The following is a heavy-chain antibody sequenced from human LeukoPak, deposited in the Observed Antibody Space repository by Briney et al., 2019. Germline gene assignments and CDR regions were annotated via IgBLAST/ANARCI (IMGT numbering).Heavy chain of an antibody. Sequence: GASVKVSCKASGYTFTSYGISWVRQAPGQGLEWMGWISSYNGNTNYAQKLQGRVTMTTDTSTGTAYMELRSLRSDDTAVYYCARDWRTTVTPDAFDIWGQGTMVTVSS. CDR2: ISSYNGNT. CDR1: GYTFTSYG. J-gene: IGHJ3*02. V-gene: IGHV1-18*01. CDR3: ARDWRTTVTPDAFDI. D-gene: IGHD4-17*01.